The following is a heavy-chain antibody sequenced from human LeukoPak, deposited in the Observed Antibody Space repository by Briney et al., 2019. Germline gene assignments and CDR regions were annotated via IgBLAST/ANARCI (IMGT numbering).Heavy chain of an antibody. Sequence: PGGSLRLSCTASGFTVSINYMTWVRQAPGKGLEWVSLLYSAGSTYYADSVTGRFTISRDNSQNTLYLQMNSLRPDDTAVYYCARGFRSNPHDAFDIWGQGTMVTVSS. D-gene: IGHD1-26*01. CDR3: ARGFRSNPHDAFDI. V-gene: IGHV3-66*02. CDR2: LYSAGST. J-gene: IGHJ3*02. CDR1: GFTVSINY.